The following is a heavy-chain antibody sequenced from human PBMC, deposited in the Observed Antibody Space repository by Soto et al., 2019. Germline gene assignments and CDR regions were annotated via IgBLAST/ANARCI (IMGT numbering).Heavy chain of an antibody. J-gene: IGHJ5*02. V-gene: IGHV4-39*01. D-gene: IGHD6-13*01. CDR3: ARQAAAPGIDLWFDP. CDR2: IFYAGNT. CDR1: GGSISSSRSY. Sequence: QLQLQESGPGLVKPSETLSLTCNVSGGSISSSRSYWAWFRQPPGKELEWIANIFYAGNTYYNPSLKSRVTVSVDTSKNQFSLNLDSVTAADTAVYYCARQAAAPGIDLWFDPWGKGTMVTVSS.